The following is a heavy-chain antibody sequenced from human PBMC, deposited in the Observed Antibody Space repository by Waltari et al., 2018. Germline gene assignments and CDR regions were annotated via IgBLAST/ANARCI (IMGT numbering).Heavy chain of an antibody. V-gene: IGHV4-59*11. CDR2: IYYSGST. Sequence: QVQLQESGPGLVKPSETLSLTCTVSGGSISSHYWSWIRQPPGKGLEWIGYIYYSGSTNYNPSLKSRVTISVDTSKNQFSLKLSSVIAADTAVYYCARELYYVDYWGQGTLVTVSS. CDR3: ARELYYVDY. J-gene: IGHJ4*02. CDR1: GGSISSHY.